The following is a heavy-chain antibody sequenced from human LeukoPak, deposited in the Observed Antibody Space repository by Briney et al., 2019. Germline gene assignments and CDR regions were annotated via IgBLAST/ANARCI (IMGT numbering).Heavy chain of an antibody. Sequence: SVKVSCKASGDTFTSYAISWVRQAPGQGLEWMGGIIAFFGKTNYAQKFQGRVTITTDESTSTAYMELSSLRSDDTAAYYCAVTGDNYDSSGLGYWG. CDR1: GDTFTSYA. CDR3: AVTGDNYDSSGLGY. D-gene: IGHD3-22*01. V-gene: IGHV1-69*05. CDR2: IIAFFGKT. J-gene: IGHJ4*01.